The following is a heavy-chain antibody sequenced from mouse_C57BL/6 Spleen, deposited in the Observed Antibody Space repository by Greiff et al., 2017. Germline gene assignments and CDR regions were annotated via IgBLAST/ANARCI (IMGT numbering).Heavy chain of an antibody. CDR2: IDPSDSYT. D-gene: IGHD1-1*01. CDR3: AREDYYGSSNYAMDY. CDR1: GYTFTSYW. V-gene: IGHV1-59*01. J-gene: IGHJ4*01. Sequence: QVQLQQPGAELVRPGTSVKLSCKASGYTFTSYWMHWVKQRPGQGLEWIGVIDPSDSYTNYNQKFKGKATLTVDTSSSTAYMQLSSLTSEDSAVYYCAREDYYGSSNYAMDYWGQGTSVTVSS.